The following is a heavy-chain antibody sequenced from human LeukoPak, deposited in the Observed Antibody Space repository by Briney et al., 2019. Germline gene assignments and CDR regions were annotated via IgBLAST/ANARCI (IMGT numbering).Heavy chain of an antibody. D-gene: IGHD3-10*01. V-gene: IGHV1-46*01. CDR3: ARGLGSDNYYGY. CDR1: GYTSTSYY. Sequence: ASVTVSCKASGYTSTSYYIHWVRQAPGQGLEWMGIINPSGGNPTYAQKFHGRVTMTRDTSTSTVYMELTSLRSDDTAIYYCARGLGSDNYYGYWGQGSLVTVSS. J-gene: IGHJ4*02. CDR2: INPSGGNP.